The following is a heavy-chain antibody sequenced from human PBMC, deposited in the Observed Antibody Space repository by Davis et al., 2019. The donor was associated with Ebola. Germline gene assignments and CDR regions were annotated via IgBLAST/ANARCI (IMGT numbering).Heavy chain of an antibody. D-gene: IGHD6-13*01. CDR3: ATTPRDSSWYYFDY. Sequence: AASVKVSCKASGYTFTGYYMHWVRQAPGQGLGWMGWINPNSGGTNYAQKFQGWVTMTRDTSISTAYMELSRLRSDDTAVYYCATTPRDSSWYYFDYWGQGTLVTVSS. V-gene: IGHV1-2*04. CDR2: INPNSGGT. CDR1: GYTFTGYY. J-gene: IGHJ4*02.